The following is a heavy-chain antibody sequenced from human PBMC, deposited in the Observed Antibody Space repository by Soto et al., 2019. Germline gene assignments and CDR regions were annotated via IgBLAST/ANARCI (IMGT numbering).Heavy chain of an antibody. CDR2: ISYDGSNK. CDR3: AKGAGYYDSSGYFYGMDV. D-gene: IGHD3-22*01. CDR1: GFTFSSDG. Sequence: GGSLRLSCAASGFTFSSDGMHWVRQAPGKGLEWVAVISYDGSNKYYADSVKGRFTISRDNSKNTLYLQMNSLRAEDTAVYYCAKGAGYYDSSGYFYGMDVWGQGTTVTVSS. V-gene: IGHV3-30*18. J-gene: IGHJ6*02.